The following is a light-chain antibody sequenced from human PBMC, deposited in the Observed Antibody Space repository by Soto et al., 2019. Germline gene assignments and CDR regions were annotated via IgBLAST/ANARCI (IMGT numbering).Light chain of an antibody. CDR1: KLGDSY. J-gene: IGLJ2*01. CDR3: QAWDSSTVV. CDR2: QHT. V-gene: IGLV3-1*01. Sequence: SYELTQPPSVSVSPGQTASITCSGDKLGDSYACWYQQRPGQSPVLVIYQHTKRPSGIPERFSGSNSGNTATLTISGTQAMDEADYYCQAWDSSTVVFGGGTKLTVL.